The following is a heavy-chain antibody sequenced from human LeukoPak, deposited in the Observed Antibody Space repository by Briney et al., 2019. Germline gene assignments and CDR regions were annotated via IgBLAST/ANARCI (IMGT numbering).Heavy chain of an antibody. CDR2: ISSNGGST. V-gene: IGHV3-64*01. CDR3: ARGSYDILTGYYY. Sequence: PGGSLRLSCAASGFTFSSYAMHWVRQTPGKGLEYVSAISSNGGSTYYANSVKGRFAISRDNSKNTLYLQMGSLRAEDMAVYYCARGSYDILTGYYYWGQGTLVTVSS. D-gene: IGHD3-9*01. CDR1: GFTFSSYA. J-gene: IGHJ4*02.